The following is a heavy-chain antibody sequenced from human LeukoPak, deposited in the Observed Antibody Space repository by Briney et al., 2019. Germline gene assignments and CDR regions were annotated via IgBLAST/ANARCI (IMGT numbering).Heavy chain of an antibody. D-gene: IGHD3-3*01. CDR1: GFTFSSYW. V-gene: IGHV3-74*01. CDR2: INSDGSST. Sequence: GGSLRLSCAASGFTFSSYWMPWVRHAPGKGLVWVSRINSDGSSTSYADSVKGRFTISRDNAKNTLYLQMNSLRAEDTAVYYCARKRIMDYDFWSGYSSTNDPFDYWGQGTLVTVSS. J-gene: IGHJ4*02. CDR3: ARKRIMDYDFWSGYSSTNDPFDY.